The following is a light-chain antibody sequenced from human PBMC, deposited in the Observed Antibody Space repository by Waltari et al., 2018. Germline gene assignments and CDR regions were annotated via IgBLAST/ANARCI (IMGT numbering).Light chain of an antibody. CDR3: SSYAGNHVV. CDR1: SSDVGGYNF. J-gene: IGLJ2*01. CDR2: EVS. V-gene: IGLV2-8*01. Sequence: QSALTQPPSASGSPGQSVTISCTGTSSDVGGYNFVSWYQQHPGKAPKLMIYEVSKRPSGVPDRFPGSKSGNMASLTVSGLQPEDEADYYCSSYAGNHVVFGGGTKLTVL.